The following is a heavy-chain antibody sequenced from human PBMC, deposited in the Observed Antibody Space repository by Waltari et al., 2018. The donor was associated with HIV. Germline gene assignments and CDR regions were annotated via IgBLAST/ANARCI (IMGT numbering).Heavy chain of an antibody. CDR1: GGTFSSYT. D-gene: IGHD2-15*01. CDR3: ARDGGGNCSGGSCQRAFDI. Sequence: QVQLVQSGAEVKKPGSSVKVSCKASGGTFSSYTISWVRQAPGQGLEWMGRSIPILYITNHAQIFQGRVTITADKSTSTAYMELSSLRSEDTAVYYCARDGGGNCSGGSCQRAFDIWGQGTMVTVSS. V-gene: IGHV1-69*08. J-gene: IGHJ3*02. CDR2: SIPILYIT.